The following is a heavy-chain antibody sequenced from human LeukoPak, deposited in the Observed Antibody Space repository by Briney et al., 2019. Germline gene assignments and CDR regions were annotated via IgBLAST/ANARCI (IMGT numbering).Heavy chain of an antibody. CDR3: ARAFRWIVLMVYAIEDYFDY. D-gene: IGHD2-8*01. CDR1: GFTFSSYE. V-gene: IGHV3-48*03. Sequence: GGSLRLSCAASGFTFSSYEMNWVRRAPGKGLEWVSYICSSGRTKYYADSVKGRFTISRDNAKNSLYLQMNSLRAEDTAVYYCARAFRWIVLMVYAIEDYFDYWGQGTLVTVSS. CDR2: ICSSGRTK. J-gene: IGHJ4*02.